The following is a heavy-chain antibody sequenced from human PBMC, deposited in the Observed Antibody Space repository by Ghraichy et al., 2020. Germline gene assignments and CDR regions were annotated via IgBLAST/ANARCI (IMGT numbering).Heavy chain of an antibody. CDR3: ARDGRDSSSWYLVYYYYGMDV. CDR2: IWYDGSNK. CDR1: GFTFSSYG. V-gene: IGHV3-33*01. D-gene: IGHD6-13*01. J-gene: IGHJ6*02. Sequence: LSLTCAASGFTFSSYGMHWVRQAPGKGLEWVAVIWYDGSNKYYADSVKGRFTISRDNSKNTLYLQMNSLRAEDTAVYYCARDGRDSSSWYLVYYYYGMDVWGQGTTVTVSS.